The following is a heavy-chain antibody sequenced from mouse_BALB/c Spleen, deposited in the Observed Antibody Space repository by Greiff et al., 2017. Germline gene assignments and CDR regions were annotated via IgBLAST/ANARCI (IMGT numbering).Heavy chain of an antibody. D-gene: IGHD1-1*01. CDR1: GFTFSSYG. J-gene: IGHJ3*01. CDR3: ARVAITTVFAY. Sequence: DVMLVESGGGLVQPGGSLKLSCAASGFTFSSYGMSWVRQTPDKRLELVATINSNGGSTYYPDSVKGRFTISRDNAKNTLYLQMSSLKSEDTAMYYCARVAITTVFAYWGQGTLVTVSA. CDR2: INSNGGST. V-gene: IGHV5-6-3*01.